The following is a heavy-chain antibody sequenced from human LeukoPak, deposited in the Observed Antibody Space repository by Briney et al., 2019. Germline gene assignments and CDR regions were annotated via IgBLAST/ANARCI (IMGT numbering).Heavy chain of an antibody. CDR2: INHSGST. V-gene: IGHV4-34*01. J-gene: IGHJ4*02. CDR3: ARGPRVATGPDY. D-gene: IGHD5-12*01. CDR1: GGSFSGYY. Sequence: PSETLSLTCGVYGGSFSGYYWSWIRQPPGKGLEWIGEINHSGSTNYNPSLKSRVTISVDTSKNQFSLKLSSVTAADTAVYYCARGPRVATGPDYWGQGTLVTVSS.